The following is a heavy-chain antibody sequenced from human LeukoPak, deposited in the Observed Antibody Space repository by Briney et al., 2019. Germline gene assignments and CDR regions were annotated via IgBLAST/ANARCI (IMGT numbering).Heavy chain of an antibody. CDR3: ASGYYDSSPSDGFDY. CDR2: ISSNGDNT. J-gene: IGHJ4*02. V-gene: IGHV3-64D*06. CDR1: GFTFSTYV. Sequence: GGSLRLSCSVSGFTFSTYVMHWVRQAPGKGLEYVSAISSNGDNTYYADSVKGRFTISRDNSKNTLYLQMSSLRADDTAVYYCASGYYDSSPSDGFDYWGQGTLVTVSS. D-gene: IGHD3-22*01.